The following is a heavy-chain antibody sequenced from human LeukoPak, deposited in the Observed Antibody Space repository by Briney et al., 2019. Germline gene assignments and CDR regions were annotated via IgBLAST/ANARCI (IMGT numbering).Heavy chain of an antibody. J-gene: IGHJ4*02. V-gene: IGHV4-39*07. D-gene: IGHD6-19*01. CDR3: ARQSVWGGWYENFDY. CDR2: IYHSGST. CDR1: GGSISSGDYY. Sequence: SQTLSLTCTVSGGSISSGDYYWSWIRQPPGKGLEWIGSIYHSGSTYYNPSLKSRVTISVDTSKNQFSLKLSSVTAADTAVYYCARQSVWGGWYENFDYWGQGTLVTVSS.